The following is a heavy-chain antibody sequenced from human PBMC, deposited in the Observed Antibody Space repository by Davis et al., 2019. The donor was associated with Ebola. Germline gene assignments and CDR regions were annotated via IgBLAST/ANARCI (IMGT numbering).Heavy chain of an antibody. CDR3: ARGGGSFEVVIPFDY. Sequence: VSVKVSCKASGYSFTGYYLHWLRLAPGQGLEWMGWINANTGGTRYAQKFQGWVTLTRDTSTSTVYMELSSLRSEDTAEYYCARGGGSFEVVIPFDYWGQGTLVTVSS. D-gene: IGHD3-3*01. CDR1: GYSFTGYY. J-gene: IGHJ4*02. V-gene: IGHV1-2*04. CDR2: INANTGGT.